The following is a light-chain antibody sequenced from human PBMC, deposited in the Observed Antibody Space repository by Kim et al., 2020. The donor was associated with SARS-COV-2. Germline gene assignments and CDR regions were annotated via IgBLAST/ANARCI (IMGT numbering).Light chain of an antibody. Sequence: SSELTQDPAVSVALGQTVRITCQGDSLRSYYATWYQQKPGQAPILVIYGKNNRPSEFPDRFPGSSSGNTASLIITGTQAGDEADYYCNSRDSNDNVVFGG. CDR1: SLRSYY. CDR2: GKN. J-gene: IGLJ2*01. V-gene: IGLV3-19*01. CDR3: NSRDSNDNVV.